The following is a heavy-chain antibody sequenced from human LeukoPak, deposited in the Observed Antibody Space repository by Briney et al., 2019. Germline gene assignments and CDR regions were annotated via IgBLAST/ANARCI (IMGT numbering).Heavy chain of an antibody. CDR1: GGTFRSYA. CDR2: IIAMINTT. V-gene: IGHV1-69*06. D-gene: IGHD4-17*01. J-gene: IGHJ4*02. Sequence: AASVTVSCKASGGTFRSYAITWVRQAPGKGLEWMGGIIAMINTTKYAQKFQGRVSITADKSTSTEYMEVRSLRDEDTAVYYCAIFQGTYGDNENDYWGQGTLVTVSS. CDR3: AIFQGTYGDNENDY.